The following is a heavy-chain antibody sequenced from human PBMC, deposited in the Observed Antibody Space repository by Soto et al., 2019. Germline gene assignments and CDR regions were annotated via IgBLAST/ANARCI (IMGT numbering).Heavy chain of an antibody. J-gene: IGHJ3*02. Sequence: FQTLSLTRSVSGDSSDEGGYYWSWNHQNPGKGLEWIGYIYDSGSTYYNPSLKSRVTISVDTSKNQFSLKLSSVTAADTAVYYCAVEPSCSGGSCKGNAFDIWGQGTMVTVSS. V-gene: IGHV4-30-4*08. CDR2: IYDSGST. D-gene: IGHD2-15*01. CDR3: AVEPSCSGGSCKGNAFDI. CDR1: GDSSDEGGYY.